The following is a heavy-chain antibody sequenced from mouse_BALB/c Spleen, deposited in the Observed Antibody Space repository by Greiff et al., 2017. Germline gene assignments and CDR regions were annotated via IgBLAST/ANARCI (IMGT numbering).Heavy chain of an antibody. Sequence: EVQLVESGAELVKPGASVKLSCTASGFNIKDTYMHWVKQRPEQGLEWIGRIDPANGNTKYDPKFQGKATITADTSSNTAYLQLSSLTSEDTAVYYCAREGITTVAGDYFDYWGQGTTLTVSS. CDR3: AREGITTVAGDYFDY. V-gene: IGHV14-3*02. CDR1: GFNIKDTY. D-gene: IGHD1-1*01. J-gene: IGHJ2*01. CDR2: IDPANGNT.